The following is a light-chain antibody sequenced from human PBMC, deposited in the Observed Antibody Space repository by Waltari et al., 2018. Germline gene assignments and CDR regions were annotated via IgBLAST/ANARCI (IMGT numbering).Light chain of an antibody. J-gene: IGKJ1*01. V-gene: IGKV1-39*01. CDR3: QQSYSTRWT. Sequence: DIQMTQSPSSLSASVGDRVTITCRTSQSIDIYLHWYQQKAGKAPRLLIYAATHLQNGVPSRFSGSGSETDFTLTISSLQPEDFATYYCQQSYSTRWTFGQRTVVELK. CDR1: QSIDIY. CDR2: AAT.